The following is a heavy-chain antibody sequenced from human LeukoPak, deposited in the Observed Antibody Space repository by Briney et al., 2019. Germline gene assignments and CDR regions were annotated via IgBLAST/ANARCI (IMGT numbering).Heavy chain of an antibody. CDR1: GYSISSGYY. D-gene: IGHD3-16*02. Sequence: SETLSLTCTVSGYSISSGYYWGWIRQPPGKGLEWIGSIYHSGSTYYNPSLKSRVTISVDTSKNQFSLKLSSVTAADTAVYYCASAIYDYVWGTYRYWGQGTLVTVSS. J-gene: IGHJ4*02. V-gene: IGHV4-38-2*02. CDR3: ASAIYDYVWGTYRY. CDR2: IYHSGST.